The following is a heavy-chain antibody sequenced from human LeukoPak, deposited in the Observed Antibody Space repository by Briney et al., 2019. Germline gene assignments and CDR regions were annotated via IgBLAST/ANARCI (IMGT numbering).Heavy chain of an antibody. CDR3: VGEYYDILTGSTYAFDI. J-gene: IGHJ3*02. D-gene: IGHD3-9*01. CDR1: GYTFTGYY. CDR2: INPNSGGT. Sequence: ASVKVSCKASGYTFTGYYMHWVRQAPGQGLEGMGWINPNSGGTNYEQKFQGRVTMTRDTSISTAYMELSRLRSDDTAVYYCVGEYYDILTGSTYAFDIWGQGTMVTVSS. V-gene: IGHV1-2*02.